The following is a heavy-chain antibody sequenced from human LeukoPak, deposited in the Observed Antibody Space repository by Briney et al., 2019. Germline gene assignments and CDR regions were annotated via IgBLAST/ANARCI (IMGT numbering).Heavy chain of an antibody. V-gene: IGHV3-48*04. CDR1: GFAFSSYS. CDR3: AKEVVVVITTPTEAGFDY. J-gene: IGHJ4*02. Sequence: GGSLRLSCAASGFAFSSYSMNWVRQAPGKGLEWVSYISSDGSAITYADSVKGRFTISRDNAKNSLYLQMNSLRAEDTAVYYCAKEVVVVITTPTEAGFDYWGQGTLVTVSS. D-gene: IGHD3-22*01. CDR2: ISSDGSAI.